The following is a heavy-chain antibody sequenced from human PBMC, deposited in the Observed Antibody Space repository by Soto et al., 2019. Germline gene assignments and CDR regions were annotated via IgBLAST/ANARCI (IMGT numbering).Heavy chain of an antibody. Sequence: QVPLQQWGAGLLKPSETLSLTCAVYGGSFNTYYWRWTWIRQPPGKGLEWIGAINHSGSTNYNPHLKSRVTISVDTSKNQFSLNLSSVTAADTAVYSCARTRENRGLFSDRTYYFDYWGQGNLVTVSS. J-gene: IGHJ4*02. V-gene: IGHV4-34*01. CDR3: ARTRENRGLFSDRTYYFDY. CDR2: INHSGST. CDR1: GGSFNTYY. D-gene: IGHD3-9*01.